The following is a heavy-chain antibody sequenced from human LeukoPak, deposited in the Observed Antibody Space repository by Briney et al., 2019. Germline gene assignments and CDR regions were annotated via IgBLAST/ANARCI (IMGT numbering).Heavy chain of an antibody. CDR1: GSTVSSNY. CDR2: IYSGGST. CDR3: ARLTNRAIDY. D-gene: IGHD7-27*01. Sequence: PGGSLRLSCAASGSTVSSNYMIWVRQAPGKGLEWVSIIYSGGSTYYADSVKGRFTISRDNSKNTLYLQMNSLRAEDTAVYYCARLTNRAIDYWGQGTLVTVSS. J-gene: IGHJ4*02. V-gene: IGHV3-66*04.